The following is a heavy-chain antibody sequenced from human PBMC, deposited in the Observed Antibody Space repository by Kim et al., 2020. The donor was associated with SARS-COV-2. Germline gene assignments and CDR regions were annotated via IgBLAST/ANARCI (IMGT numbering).Heavy chain of an antibody. CDR1: GGTFSSYA. CDR3: ARDRFGYYDSSGSNGRAFDI. CDR2: IIPIFGQA. D-gene: IGHD3-22*01. V-gene: IGHV1-69*13. Sequence: SVKVSCKASGGTFSSYAISWVRQAPGQGLEWMGGIIPIFGQANYAQKFQGRVTITADESTSTAYMELSSLRSEDTAVDYCARDRFGYYDSSGSNGRAFDIWGQGTMVTVSS. J-gene: IGHJ3*02.